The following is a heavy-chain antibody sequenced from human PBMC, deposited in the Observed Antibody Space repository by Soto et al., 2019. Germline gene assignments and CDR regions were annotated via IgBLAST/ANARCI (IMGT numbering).Heavy chain of an antibody. Sequence: QAQLVESGGGLVKPGGSLRLSCAASGFSIRDDYMSWIRQAPGKGLEWVSYISYSSSYTKYADFVKGRFTISRDNAKNSMYLQMNSLGVEDTAVYYCARDGSGNTVHWYFDHWGRGALITVTS. CDR1: GFSIRDDY. CDR3: ARDGSGNTVHWYFDH. CDR2: ISYSSSYT. D-gene: IGHD3-10*01. J-gene: IGHJ2*01. V-gene: IGHV3-11*06.